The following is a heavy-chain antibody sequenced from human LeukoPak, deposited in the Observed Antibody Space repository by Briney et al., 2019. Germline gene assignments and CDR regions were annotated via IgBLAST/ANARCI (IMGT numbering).Heavy chain of an antibody. Sequence: SETLSLTCTVSGGSISSSSYYWGWIRQSPGKGLECIGNIYYGGSTYYNPSLKSRVTMSVDMSKNQFSLKLNSVTAADTAMYYCARLSHRSSHFDPWGQGTLVTVSS. D-gene: IGHD6-13*01. CDR2: IYYGGST. CDR1: GGSISSSSYY. CDR3: ARLSHRSSHFDP. J-gene: IGHJ5*02. V-gene: IGHV4-39*01.